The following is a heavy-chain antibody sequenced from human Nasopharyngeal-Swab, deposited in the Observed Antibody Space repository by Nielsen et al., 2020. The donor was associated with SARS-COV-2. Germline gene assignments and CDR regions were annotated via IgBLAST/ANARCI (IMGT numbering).Heavy chain of an antibody. CDR2: IYYSGST. CDR3: ARGAGRWETSGSYPWWGDYYYYGMDV. V-gene: IGHV4-59*01. Sequence: WIRQPPGKGLEWIGYIYYSGSTNYNPSLKSRVTISVDTSKNQFSLKLSSVTAADTAVYYCARGAGRWETSGSYPWWGDYYYYGMDVWDQGTTVTVSS. D-gene: IGHD1-26*01. J-gene: IGHJ6*02.